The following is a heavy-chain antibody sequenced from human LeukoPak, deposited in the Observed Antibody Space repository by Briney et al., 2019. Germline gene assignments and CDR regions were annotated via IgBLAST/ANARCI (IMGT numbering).Heavy chain of an antibody. D-gene: IGHD6-19*01. CDR3: TRRGYSSGWSGPPFDY. J-gene: IGHJ4*02. CDR1: GFTFSDHY. V-gene: IGHV3-72*01. CDR2: SRNRANSYTT. Sequence: PGGSLRLSCAASGFTFSDHYMDWVRQAPGKGLEWVGRSRNRANSYTTEYAASVKGRFTISRDDSKSIAYLQMNSLKTEDTAVYYCTRRGYSSGWSGPPFDYWGQGTLVTVSS.